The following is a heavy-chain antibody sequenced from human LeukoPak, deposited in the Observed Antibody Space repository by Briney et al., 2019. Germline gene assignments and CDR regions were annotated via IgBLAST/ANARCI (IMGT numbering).Heavy chain of an antibody. Sequence: GASVKVSCTVSGHTLSQMSMHWVRQAPGKGLEWVGGFDAEDGETIYAQNFQGRVTVTEDTSTDTAYMELTSLRSEDTAIYYCTTLNPYFDFWGQGILVTVSS. J-gene: IGHJ4*02. CDR2: FDAEDGET. CDR3: TTLNPYFDF. CDR1: GHTLSQMS. V-gene: IGHV1-24*01.